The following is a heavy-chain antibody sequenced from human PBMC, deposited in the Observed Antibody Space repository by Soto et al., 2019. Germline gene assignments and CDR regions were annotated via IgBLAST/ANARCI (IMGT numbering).Heavy chain of an antibody. CDR3: AKRLTALDH. CDR1: GFTFSSHA. CDR2: ISGSGFDT. Sequence: AGGSLRLSCAASGFTFSSHAMSWVRQAPGKGLEWVSGISGSGFDTDYAESVKGRFTISRDNSKDTLSLQMNSLRADDTAVYYCAKRLTALDHWGQGTLGTVSS. V-gene: IGHV3-23*01. D-gene: IGHD5-18*01. J-gene: IGHJ4*02.